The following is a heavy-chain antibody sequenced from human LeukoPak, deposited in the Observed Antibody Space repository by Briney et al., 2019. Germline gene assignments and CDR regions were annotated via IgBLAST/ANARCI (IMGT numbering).Heavy chain of an antibody. Sequence: SETLSLTCIVSGDSITSGNFYWSWIRQPAGKGLEWIGRIYGSGTTNYSPSLRSRVTISKDASKNQFSLKLNSVTAAGTAVYYCARGWGSTSSNYFDPWGQGTLVIVSS. CDR3: ARGWGSTSSNYFDP. V-gene: IGHV4-61*02. J-gene: IGHJ5*02. CDR2: IYGSGTT. D-gene: IGHD2-2*01. CDR1: GDSITSGNFY.